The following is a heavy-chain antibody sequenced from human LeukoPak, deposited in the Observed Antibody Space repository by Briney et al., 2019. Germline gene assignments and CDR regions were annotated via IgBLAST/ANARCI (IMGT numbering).Heavy chain of an antibody. V-gene: IGHV4-59*08. Sequence: PSETLSLTCTVSGASISSYYWSWIRQPPGKGLEWIGYIYYSGSTNYNPSLKSRVTISVDTSKNQFSLKLSSVTAADTAVYYCASSGYSYGTFDYWGQGTLVTVSS. CDR1: GASISSYY. J-gene: IGHJ4*02. CDR2: IYYSGST. D-gene: IGHD5-18*01. CDR3: ASSGYSYGTFDY.